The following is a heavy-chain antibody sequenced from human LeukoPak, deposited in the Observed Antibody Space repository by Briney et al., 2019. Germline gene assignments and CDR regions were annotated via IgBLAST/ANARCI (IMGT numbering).Heavy chain of an antibody. CDR3: TKGGGRYYDAAFDI. CDR2: ISGSGDST. Sequence: GGSLRLSCAASGFTFSTYAMSWVRQAPGNGLEWVSGISGSGDSTYYADSVKGRFAISRDNSKNTLYLQMNSLEGDDAAVYFCTKGGGRYYDAAFDIWGQGTVVAVSS. V-gene: IGHV3-23*01. CDR1: GFTFSTYA. D-gene: IGHD1-26*01. J-gene: IGHJ3*02.